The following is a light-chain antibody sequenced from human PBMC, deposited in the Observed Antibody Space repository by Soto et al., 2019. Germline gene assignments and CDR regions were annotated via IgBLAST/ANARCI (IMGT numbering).Light chain of an antibody. CDR1: STDVGGYNY. Sequence: QSALAQPSSVSGSPGQSITISCTGTSTDVGGYNYVSWYQHHSGKAPKLLIYEVTNRPSGTSDRFSGSKSVNTASLTISGLQAEAESDYYCGSYSSTDTPFVFGTGTKLTVL. J-gene: IGLJ1*01. V-gene: IGLV2-14*01. CDR3: GSYSSTDTPFV. CDR2: EVT.